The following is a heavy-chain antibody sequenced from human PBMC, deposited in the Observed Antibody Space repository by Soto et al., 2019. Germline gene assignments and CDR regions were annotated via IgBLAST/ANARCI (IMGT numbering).Heavy chain of an antibody. D-gene: IGHD6-6*01. Sequence: SETLSLTCTVSGGSISSGGYYWTWIRQHPGKGLEWIGYNYYSGITYYNPSLKSRVTISLDTSKNQFSLKLSSVTAADTAVYYCARGSSIAGLYYGMDVWGQGTTDTFSS. CDR1: GGSISSGGYY. CDR2: NYYSGIT. J-gene: IGHJ6*02. V-gene: IGHV4-31*03. CDR3: ARGSSIAGLYYGMDV.